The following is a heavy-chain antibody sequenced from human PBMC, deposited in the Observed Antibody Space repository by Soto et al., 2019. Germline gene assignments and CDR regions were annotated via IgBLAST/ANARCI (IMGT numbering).Heavy chain of an antibody. V-gene: IGHV4-59*01. J-gene: IGHJ4*02. CDR1: GGSISSYY. D-gene: IGHD6-19*01. CDR2: FYYSGST. CDR3: ARGGWKLFDY. Sequence: QVQLQESGPGLVKPSETLSLTCTVSGGSISSYYWSWIRQPPGKGLEWIGYFYYSGSTNYNPSLKSRVTLSVATSKNQFALKLSSVTAADTAVYYCARGGWKLFDYWGQGTLVTVSS.